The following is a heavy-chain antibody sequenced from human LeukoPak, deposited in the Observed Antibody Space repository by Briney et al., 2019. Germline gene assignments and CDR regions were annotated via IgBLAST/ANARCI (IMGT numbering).Heavy chain of an antibody. CDR2: ISYDGSNK. Sequence: GGSLRLSCAASGFTFSAFAMHWVRQAPGKGLEWVAVISYDGSNKYYADSVKGRFTISRDNSKNTLYLQMNSLRAEDTAVYYCARGKSKSSGWRPNDYWGQGTLVTVSS. CDR3: ARGKSKSSGWRPNDY. CDR1: GFTFSAFA. J-gene: IGHJ4*02. D-gene: IGHD6-19*01. V-gene: IGHV3-30*04.